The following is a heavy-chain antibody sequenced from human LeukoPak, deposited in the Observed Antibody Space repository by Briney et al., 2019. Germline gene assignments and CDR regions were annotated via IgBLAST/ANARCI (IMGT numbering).Heavy chain of an antibody. J-gene: IGHJ4*02. CDR3: AKDYPGGAPVWEYPPYYFDY. D-gene: IGHD2-8*02. V-gene: IGHV3-21*01. CDR2: ITSSGTYI. Sequence: PGGSLRLSCAASGFTFSSYGMNWVRQAPGRALEWVSSITSSGTYIFYADSVKGRFTISRDNSKNTLYLQMNSLRAEDTAVYYCAKDYPGGAPVWEYPPYYFDYWGQGTLVTVSS. CDR1: GFTFSSYG.